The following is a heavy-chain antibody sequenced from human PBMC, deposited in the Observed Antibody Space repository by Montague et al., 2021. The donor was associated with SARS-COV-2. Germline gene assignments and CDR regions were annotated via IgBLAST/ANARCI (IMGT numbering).Heavy chain of an antibody. CDR2: IYHSGNT. V-gene: IGHV4-59*01. D-gene: IGHD2-21*02. Sequence: SETLSLTCTVPGGSISSSYWSWIRQPPGKGLEWIGYIYHSGNTNYNPSLKSRVTISIDTSMNQFSLSLSSMTAADTAVYFCARDPLPPLTAMNTNFGGLDVWGQGTTVIVSS. CDR1: GGSISSSY. J-gene: IGHJ6*02. CDR3: ARDPLPPLTAMNTNFGGLDV.